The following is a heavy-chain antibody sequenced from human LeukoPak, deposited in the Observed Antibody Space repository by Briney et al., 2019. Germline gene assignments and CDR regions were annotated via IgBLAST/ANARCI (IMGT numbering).Heavy chain of an antibody. D-gene: IGHD6-6*01. CDR3: AREYSSSSGKNTFDI. V-gene: IGHV4-59*12. CDR1: GGSISSYY. J-gene: IGHJ3*02. Sequence: PSETLSLTCTVSGGSISSYYWSWIRQPPGKGLDWIGYIYYSGSTNYNPSLKSRVTMSVDTSKNQFSLKLTSVTAADTAVYYCAREYSSSSGKNTFDIWGQGTMVTVSS. CDR2: IYYSGST.